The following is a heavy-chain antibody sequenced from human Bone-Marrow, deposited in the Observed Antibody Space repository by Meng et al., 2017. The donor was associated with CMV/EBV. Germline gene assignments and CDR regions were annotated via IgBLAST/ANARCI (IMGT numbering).Heavy chain of an antibody. CDR2: VNPTGIRT. CDR1: GYTFTNNY. J-gene: IGHJ4*02. Sequence: ASVKVSCKASGYTFTNNYVHWVRQAPGQGLEWMGIVNPTGIRTTYSQKFQGRVTMTSDTSTSTVYMELSSLRSDDTAVYYCARDVTFGTGDCFDYWGQGPLVPVSS. CDR3: ARDVTFGTGDCFDY. V-gene: IGHV1-46*01. D-gene: IGHD3-10*01.